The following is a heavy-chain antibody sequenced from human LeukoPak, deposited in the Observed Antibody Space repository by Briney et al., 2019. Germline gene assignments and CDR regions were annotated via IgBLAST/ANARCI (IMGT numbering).Heavy chain of an antibody. CDR3: ARARPYYYGSGSYHWFDP. CDR2: IYYSGST. Sequence: MTSETLSLTCTVSGGSISSSYWGWIRQPPGKGLEWIGYIYYSGSTNYNPSLKSRVTISVDTSKNQFSLKLSSVTAADTAVYYCARARPYYYGSGSYHWFDPWGQGTLVTVSS. CDR1: GGSISSSY. D-gene: IGHD3-10*01. J-gene: IGHJ5*02. V-gene: IGHV4-59*01.